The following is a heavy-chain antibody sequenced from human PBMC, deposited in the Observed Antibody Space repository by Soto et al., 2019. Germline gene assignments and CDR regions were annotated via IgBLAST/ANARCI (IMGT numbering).Heavy chain of an antibody. CDR3: ARHRNDFWSGYYDYYFDY. CDR2: IYYSGST. V-gene: IGHV4-59*08. CDR1: GGSISSYY. D-gene: IGHD3-3*01. Sequence: QVQLQESGPGLVKPSETLSLTCTVSGGSISSYYWSWIRQPPGKGLEWIGYIYYSGSTNYNPSLKSRVTISVDTSKNPFSLKLSSVTAADTAVYYCARHRNDFWSGYYDYYFDYWGQGTLVTVSS. J-gene: IGHJ4*02.